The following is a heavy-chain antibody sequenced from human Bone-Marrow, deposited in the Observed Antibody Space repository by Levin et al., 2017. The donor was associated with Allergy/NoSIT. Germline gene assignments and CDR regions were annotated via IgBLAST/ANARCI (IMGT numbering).Heavy chain of an antibody. CDR1: GFTFSSYD. Sequence: GGSLRLSCAASGFTFSSYDMHWVRQATGKGLEWVSGIGTAGDTYYPGSVKGRFTISRENAKNSLYLQMNSLRAVDTAIYYCARGDIAAPLDYWGQGTLVTVSS. CDR3: ARGDIAAPLDY. V-gene: IGHV3-13*01. D-gene: IGHD6-13*01. J-gene: IGHJ4*02. CDR2: IGTAGDT.